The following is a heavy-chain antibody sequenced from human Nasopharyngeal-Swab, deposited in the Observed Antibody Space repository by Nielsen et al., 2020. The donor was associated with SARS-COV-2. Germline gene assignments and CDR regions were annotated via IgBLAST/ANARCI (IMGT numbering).Heavy chain of an antibody. V-gene: IGHV1-24*01. J-gene: IGHJ4*02. CDR3: ATAWAYYYDSSGYDY. CDR2: FDPEDGET. CDR1: GYTLTELS. D-gene: IGHD3-22*01. Sequence: ASVKVSCTVSGYTLTELSMHWVRQAPGKGLEWMGGFDPEDGETIYAQKFQGRVTMTEDTSTDTAYMELSSLRSEDTAVYYCATAWAYYYDSSGYDYWGQGTLVTVSS.